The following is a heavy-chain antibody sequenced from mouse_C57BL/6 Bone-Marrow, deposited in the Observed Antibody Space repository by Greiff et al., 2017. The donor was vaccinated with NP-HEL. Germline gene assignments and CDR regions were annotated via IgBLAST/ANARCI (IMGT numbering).Heavy chain of an antibody. CDR1: GFSLTSYG. V-gene: IGHV2-2*01. CDR3: ARNFPLLLRYPHWYFDV. J-gene: IGHJ1*03. Sequence: VKLMESGPGLVQPSQSLSITCTVSGFSLTSYGVHWVRQSPGKGLEWLGVIWSGGSTDYNAAFISRLSISKDNSKSQVFFKMNSLQADDTAIYYCARNFPLLLRYPHWYFDVWGTGTTVTVSS. D-gene: IGHD1-1*01. CDR2: IWSGGST.